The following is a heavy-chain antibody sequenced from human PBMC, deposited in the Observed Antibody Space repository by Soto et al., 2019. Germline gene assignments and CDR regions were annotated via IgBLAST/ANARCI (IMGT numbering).Heavy chain of an antibody. V-gene: IGHV1-69*13. CDR2: IIPIFGTA. CDR3: ARAKVPADTYYYYGMDA. J-gene: IGHJ6*02. D-gene: IGHD2-2*01. Sequence: GASVKVSCKASGGTFSSYAISWVRQAPGQGLEWMGGIIPIFGTANYAQKFQGRVTITADESTSTAYMELSSLRSEDTAVYYCARAKVPADTYYYYGMDAWGQGTTVTVSS. CDR1: GGTFSSYA.